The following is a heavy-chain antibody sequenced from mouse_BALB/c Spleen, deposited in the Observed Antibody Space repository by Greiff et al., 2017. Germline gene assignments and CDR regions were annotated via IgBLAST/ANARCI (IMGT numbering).Heavy chain of an antibody. CDR1: GYTFTDYE. V-gene: IGHV1-15*01. Sequence: QVQLQQSGAELVRPGASVTLSCKASGYTFTDYEMHWVKQTPVHGLEWIGAIDPETGGTAYNQKFKGKATLTADKSSSTAYMELRSLTSEDSAVYYCTGDYGSSYPFAYWGQGTLVTVSA. D-gene: IGHD1-1*01. CDR3: TGDYGSSYPFAY. J-gene: IGHJ3*01. CDR2: IDPETGGT.